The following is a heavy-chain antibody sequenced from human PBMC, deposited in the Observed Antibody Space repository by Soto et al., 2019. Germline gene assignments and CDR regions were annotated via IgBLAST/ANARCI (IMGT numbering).Heavy chain of an antibody. D-gene: IGHD1-26*01. CDR3: ARPLHSGSSYYYYYMDV. CDR1: GGYISNYY. CDR2: IYYSGST. V-gene: IGHV4-59*01. Sequence: PLEILPLTCTVSGGYISNYYWRWIRQTPGKGLEWIGYIYYSGSTNYNPSLKSRVTISVDTSKNQFSLKLSSVTAADTAVYYCARPLHSGSSYYYYYMDVWGKGTTVTVSS. J-gene: IGHJ6*03.